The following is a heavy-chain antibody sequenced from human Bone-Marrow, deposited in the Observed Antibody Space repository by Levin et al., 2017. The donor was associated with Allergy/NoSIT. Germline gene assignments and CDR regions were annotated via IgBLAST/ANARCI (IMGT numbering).Heavy chain of an antibody. Sequence: GGSLRLSCAASGFKFDDHDLSWVRQPPGKGLEWIATTNWNGGRTGYVDSVKGRFSISRDNAKNSLYLQMNSLRGEDTALYYCVRELECNAIRCFTYWGQGTLVIVS. CDR1: GFKFDDHD. J-gene: IGHJ4*02. CDR3: VRELECNAIRCFTY. V-gene: IGHV3-20*04. D-gene: IGHD2-8*01. CDR2: TNWNGGRT.